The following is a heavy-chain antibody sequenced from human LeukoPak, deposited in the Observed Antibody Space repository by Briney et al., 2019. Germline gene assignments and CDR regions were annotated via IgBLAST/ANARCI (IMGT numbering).Heavy chain of an antibody. V-gene: IGHV3-30*02. D-gene: IGHD3-22*01. CDR2: IRYDGSNK. CDR3: AKDPTYYRVWDYYETIGLSY. J-gene: IGHJ4*02. Sequence: GGSLRLSCAASGFTFSSYGMHWVRQAPGKGLEWVAFIRYDGSNKYYADSVKGRFTISRDNSKNTLNLQMNSLRAEDTAVYYCAKDPTYYRVWDYYETIGLSYWGQGTLVTVSS. CDR1: GFTFSSYG.